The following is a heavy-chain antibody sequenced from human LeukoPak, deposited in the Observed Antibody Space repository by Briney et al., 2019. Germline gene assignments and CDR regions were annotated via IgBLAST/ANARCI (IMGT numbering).Heavy chain of an antibody. D-gene: IGHD1-26*01. CDR1: GFTFSDYG. CDR2: IRYDVSNK. CDR3: ATDIVSRGGAHYYSSSMDV. V-gene: IGHV3-30*02. J-gene: IGHJ6*03. Sequence: GRSLRLSCAASGFTFSDYGMRGVPPGPGERLGWVAFIRYDVSNKNYADPVKVGFTNHKDNSKTTPYLQMNSLRAGARPVYYFATDIVSRGGAHYYSSSMDVWGKGTTV.